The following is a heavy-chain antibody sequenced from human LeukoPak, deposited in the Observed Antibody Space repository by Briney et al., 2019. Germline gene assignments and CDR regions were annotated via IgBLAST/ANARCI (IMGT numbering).Heavy chain of an antibody. V-gene: IGHV3-23*01. CDR2: ISGSGGST. D-gene: IGHD3-10*01. Sequence: GGSLRLSCAASGFTFSSYAMSWVRQAPGKGLEWVSAISGSGGSTYNADSVKGRFTISRDNSKNTLYLQMNSLRADDTAVYYCARASSRGTFFDDWGQGTLVTVSS. CDR1: GFTFSSYA. J-gene: IGHJ4*02. CDR3: ARASSRGTFFDD.